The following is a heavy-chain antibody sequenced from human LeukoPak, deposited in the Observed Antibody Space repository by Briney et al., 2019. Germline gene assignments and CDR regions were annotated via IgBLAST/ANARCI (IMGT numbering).Heavy chain of an antibody. CDR2: IIPIFGTA. J-gene: IGHJ6*03. V-gene: IGHV1-69*13. D-gene: IGHD6-13*01. CDR1: GGTFSNYA. Sequence: GASVKVSCKASGGTFSNYAINWVRQAPGQGLEWMGGIIPIFGTANYAQKFQGRVTITADESTSTAYMELSSLRSEDTAVYYCARRATEYSSSKNDYYYYYMDVWGKGTTVTISS. CDR3: ARRATEYSSSKNDYYYYYMDV.